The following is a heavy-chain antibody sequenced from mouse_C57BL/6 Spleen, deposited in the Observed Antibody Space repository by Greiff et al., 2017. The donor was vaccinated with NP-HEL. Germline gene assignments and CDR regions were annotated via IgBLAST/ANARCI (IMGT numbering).Heavy chain of an antibody. D-gene: IGHD1-3*01. CDR2: IDPSDSYT. CDR3: ARSSDYAMDD. V-gene: IGHV1-59*01. Sequence: QVQLQQPGAELVRPGTSVKLSCKASGYTFTSYWMHWVKQRPGQGLEWIGVIDPSDSYTNYNQKFKGKATLTVDTASSTAYMQLSSLTSEDSAVYECARSSDYAMDDWGQGTSVAVSS. J-gene: IGHJ4*01. CDR1: GYTFTSYW.